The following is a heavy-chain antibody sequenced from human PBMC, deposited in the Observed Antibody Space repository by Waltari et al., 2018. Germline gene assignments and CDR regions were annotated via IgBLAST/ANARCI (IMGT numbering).Heavy chain of an antibody. D-gene: IGHD2-15*01. Sequence: QVQLVESGGGVVQPGRSLRLSCAASGFTFSRYAMHWVREAPGKGLEWVAVISYEGSNKYYADSVKGRFTISRDNSKNTLYLQMNSLRAEDTAVYYCARDGYCSGGSCSSGYMDVWGKGTTVTVSS. V-gene: IGHV3-30-3*01. CDR1: GFTFSRYA. CDR2: ISYEGSNK. CDR3: ARDGYCSGGSCSSGYMDV. J-gene: IGHJ6*03.